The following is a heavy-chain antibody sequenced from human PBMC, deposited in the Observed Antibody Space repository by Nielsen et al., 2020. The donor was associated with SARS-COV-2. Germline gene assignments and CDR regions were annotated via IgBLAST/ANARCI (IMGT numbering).Heavy chain of an antibody. J-gene: IGHJ4*02. D-gene: IGHD2-15*01. CDR2: IYYSGSS. CDR1: GGSISSSSYY. Sequence: GSLRLSCTVSGGSISSSSYYWGWIRQPPGKGLEWIGSIYYSGSSDYNPSLKSRVTISVDTSKNQLSLKLSSVTAADTAVYFCARHGSLYATSGPWGQGTLVTVSS. V-gene: IGHV4-39*01. CDR3: ARHGSLYATSGP.